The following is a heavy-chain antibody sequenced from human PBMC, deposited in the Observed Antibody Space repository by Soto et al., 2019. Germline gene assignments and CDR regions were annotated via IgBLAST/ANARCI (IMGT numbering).Heavy chain of an antibody. CDR2: IYYSGST. Sequence: QVQLQESGPGLVKPSQTLSLTCTVSGGSISSGGYYWSWIRQHPGKGLEWIGYIYYSGSTYYNPSLKSRVTISVDTSKNQFSLKLSSVTAADTAVYYCERDGRFITGTTNDAFDIWGQGTMVTVSS. V-gene: IGHV4-31*03. J-gene: IGHJ3*02. D-gene: IGHD1-7*01. CDR3: ERDGRFITGTTNDAFDI. CDR1: GGSISSGGYY.